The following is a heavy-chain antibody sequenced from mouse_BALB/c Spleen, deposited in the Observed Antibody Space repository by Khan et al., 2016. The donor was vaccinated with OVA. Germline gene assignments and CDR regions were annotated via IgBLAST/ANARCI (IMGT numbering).Heavy chain of an antibody. CDR1: GFTFSSFG. V-gene: IGHV5-17*02. J-gene: IGHJ2*01. CDR2: ISSDSSTI. Sequence: EVQLLESGGGLVQPGGSRKLSCAASGFTFSSFGMHWVRQAPEKGLEWVAYISSDSSTIYYADTVKGRFTISRDNPKNTLFLQMTSLRSDDTAMYYCTRSFYSGYYFDYWGQGTTLTVSS. D-gene: IGHD1-1*01. CDR3: TRSFYSGYYFDY.